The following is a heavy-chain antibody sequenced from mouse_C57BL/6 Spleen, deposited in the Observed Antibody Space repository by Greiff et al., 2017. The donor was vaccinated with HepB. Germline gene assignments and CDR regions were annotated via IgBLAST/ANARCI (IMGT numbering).Heavy chain of an antibody. Sequence: VQLQQSGAELVMPGASVKLSCKASGYTFTSYWMHWVKRRPGQGLEWIGEIDPSDSYTNYNQKFKGKSTLTVDKSSSTAYMQLSSLTSEDSAVYYCARGLPPFDYWGQGTTLTVSS. CDR3: ARGLPPFDY. CDR1: GYTFTSYW. V-gene: IGHV1-69*01. D-gene: IGHD2-2*01. CDR2: IDPSDSYT. J-gene: IGHJ2*01.